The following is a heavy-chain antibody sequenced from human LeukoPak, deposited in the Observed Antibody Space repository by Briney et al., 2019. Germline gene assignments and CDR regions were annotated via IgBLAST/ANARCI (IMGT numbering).Heavy chain of an antibody. CDR1: GGTFSSYA. J-gene: IGHJ4*02. Sequence: GASVKVSCKASGGTFSSYAISWVRQAPGQGLEWMGGIIPIFGTANYAQKFQGRVTITADESTSTAYVELSSLRSEDTAVYYCARENSSGWYYFDYWGQGTLVTVSS. CDR2: IIPIFGTA. CDR3: ARENSSGWYYFDY. D-gene: IGHD6-19*01. V-gene: IGHV1-69*13.